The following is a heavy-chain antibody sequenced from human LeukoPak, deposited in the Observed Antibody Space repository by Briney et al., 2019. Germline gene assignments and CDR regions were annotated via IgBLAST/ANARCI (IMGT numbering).Heavy chain of an antibody. CDR2: ISWNRGSI. D-gene: IGHD1-26*01. Sequence: GGSLRLSCAVSGFTLDDYAMHWVRQTPGRGLEWVSGISWNRGSIGYADSVKGRFTISREKDKKSLSLQMNSLRAEDTALYYCAKARVGATELIDYWGQGTLVTVSS. CDR3: AKARVGATELIDY. V-gene: IGHV3-9*01. J-gene: IGHJ4*02. CDR1: GFTLDDYA.